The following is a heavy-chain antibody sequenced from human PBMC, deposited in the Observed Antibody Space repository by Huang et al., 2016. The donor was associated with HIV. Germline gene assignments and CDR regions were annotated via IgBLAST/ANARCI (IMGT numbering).Heavy chain of an antibody. CDR1: GGSFCDYF. J-gene: IGHJ4*02. V-gene: IGHV4-34*01. CDR2: VNHRGSA. D-gene: IGHD3-10*01. Sequence: QVRLEQWGPNLLKPSDTLSLKCAVYGGSFCDYFWPWIRQSPVKGLEWIGEVNHRGSATHNPSLRSRVSMSVDSSKNQFYLNLTSVTAADTAVYFCARPKMTATPSDSSWSYFDFWGRGTPVTVSS. CDR3: ARPKMTATPSDSSWSYFDF.